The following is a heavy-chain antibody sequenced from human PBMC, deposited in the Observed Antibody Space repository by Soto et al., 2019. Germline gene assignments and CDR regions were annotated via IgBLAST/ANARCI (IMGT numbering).Heavy chain of an antibody. D-gene: IGHD1-26*01. CDR2: IIPILGIA. Sequence: QVQLVQSGAEVKKPGSSVKVSCKASGGTFSSYTISWVRQAPGQGLEWMGRIIPILGIANYAQKFQGRVTITADKSTSTAYMELSSLTSEDTAVYYCARGLSGSTYDYWGQGTLVTVSS. V-gene: IGHV1-69*02. CDR3: ARGLSGSTYDY. CDR1: GGTFSSYT. J-gene: IGHJ4*02.